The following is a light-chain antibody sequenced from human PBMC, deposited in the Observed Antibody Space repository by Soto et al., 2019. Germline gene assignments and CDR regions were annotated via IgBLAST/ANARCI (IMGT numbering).Light chain of an antibody. V-gene: IGLV2-14*01. J-gene: IGLJ1*01. Sequence: QSALTQPASASGSPGQSITISCTGTSSDVGGYNYVSWYQQHPGKAPKLMISEVSNRPSGVANRFSGSKSGNTASLTISGLQAEDDADYYCSSYTSSSTPYVFGTGTKVTVL. CDR1: SSDVGGYNY. CDR2: EVS. CDR3: SSYTSSSTPYV.